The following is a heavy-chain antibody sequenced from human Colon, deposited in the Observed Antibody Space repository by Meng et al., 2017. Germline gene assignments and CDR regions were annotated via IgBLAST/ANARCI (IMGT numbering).Heavy chain of an antibody. Sequence: SETLSLTCSVSGYSIGSGYYWSWIRQAPGKGLEWIGTVHHRGNRYYNPSLKSRITMSVDKSKNQFSLRLNSVTATDTALYFCARRISAPTTNWFYPWGQGTLVTVSS. J-gene: IGHJ5*02. V-gene: IGHV4-38-2*02. CDR2: VHHRGNR. CDR1: GYSIGSGYY. CDR3: ARRISAPTTNWFYP. D-gene: IGHD1-1*01.